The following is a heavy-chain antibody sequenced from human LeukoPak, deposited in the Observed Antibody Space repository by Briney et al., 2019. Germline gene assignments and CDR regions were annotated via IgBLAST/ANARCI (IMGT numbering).Heavy chain of an antibody. V-gene: IGHV4-34*01. CDR3: ARGLVVSDY. CDR2: INHSGST. CDR1: GGSFSGYY. D-gene: IGHD3-22*01. Sequence: PSETLSLTCAVYGGSFSGYYWSWIRQPPGKGLEWIGEINHSGSTNYNPSLKSRVTMSVDTSKNQFSLKLSSVTAADTAVYYCARGLVVSDYWGQGTLVTVSS. J-gene: IGHJ4*02.